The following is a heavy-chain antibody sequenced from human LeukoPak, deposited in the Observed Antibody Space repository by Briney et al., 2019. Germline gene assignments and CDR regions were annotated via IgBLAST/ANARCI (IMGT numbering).Heavy chain of an antibody. Sequence: GGSLRLSCAASGFTSSSYGIHWVRQAPGKGLEWVTFIGYDGRNKYYADSVKGRFTISRDNSKNTLYLQMNSLRAEDTAVYYCARRYNTYYFDSWGQGTLVTVSA. D-gene: IGHD3-3*01. CDR1: GFTSSSYG. J-gene: IGHJ4*02. V-gene: IGHV3-30*02. CDR3: ARRYNTYYFDS. CDR2: IGYDGRNK.